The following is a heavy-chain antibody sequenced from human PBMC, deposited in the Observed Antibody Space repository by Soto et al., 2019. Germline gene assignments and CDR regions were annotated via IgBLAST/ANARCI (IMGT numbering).Heavy chain of an antibody. Sequence: QVQLVESGGGVVQPGRSLRLSCAASGFTFRNYGMHWVRQAPGKGLEWVAVISDDGSNKYNVDSVEGRFTISRDNSKNTVFLQMNSLRPEDTAVYFCAKGGGYSSGTNDAFDIWGQGTLVTVSS. J-gene: IGHJ3*02. D-gene: IGHD5-18*01. CDR1: GFTFRNYG. CDR3: AKGGGYSSGTNDAFDI. V-gene: IGHV3-30*18. CDR2: ISDDGSNK.